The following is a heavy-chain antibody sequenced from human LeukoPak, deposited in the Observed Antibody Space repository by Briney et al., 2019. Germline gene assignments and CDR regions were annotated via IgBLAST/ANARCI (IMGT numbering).Heavy chain of an antibody. CDR2: FDPEDGET. J-gene: IGHJ5*02. D-gene: IGHD3-3*01. CDR1: GYTLTELS. CDR3: ATDGSGYYPAGWFDP. Sequence: ASVKVSCKVSGYTLTELSMHWVRQAPGKGLEWMGGFDPEDGETIYAQKFQGRVTMTEDTSTDTAYMELSSLRSEDTAVYYCATDGSGYYPAGWFDPWGQGTLVTVSS. V-gene: IGHV1-24*01.